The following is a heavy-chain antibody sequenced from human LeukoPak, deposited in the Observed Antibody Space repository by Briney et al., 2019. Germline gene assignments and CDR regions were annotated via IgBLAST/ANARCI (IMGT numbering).Heavy chain of an antibody. CDR3: ARGLDIVVVPAANERDNWFDP. V-gene: IGHV3-33*01. Sequence: TGGSLRLSCAASGFTFSSYGMHWVHQAPGKGLEWVAVIWCDGSNKYYADSVKGRFTISRDNSKNTLYLQMNSLRAEDTAAYYCARGLDIVVVPAANERDNWFDPWGQGTLVTVSS. J-gene: IGHJ5*02. CDR2: IWCDGSNK. D-gene: IGHD2-2*03. CDR1: GFTFSSYG.